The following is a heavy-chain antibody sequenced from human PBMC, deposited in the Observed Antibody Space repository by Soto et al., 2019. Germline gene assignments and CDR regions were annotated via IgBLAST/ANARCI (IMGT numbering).Heavy chain of an antibody. CDR1: GGTFSTYS. Sequence: QVQLVQSGSEVKKPGSSVKVSCKASGGTFSTYSISWVRQAPGQGLEWMGESLPLFGTSHYEQNFQGRVTMTADDSTSTVYMELSSLRSDDPGVYYCARGSRYLKSFCYYGMDDWGQGTTVTVSS. CDR3: ARGSRYLKSFCYYGMDD. D-gene: IGHD6-13*01. V-gene: IGHV1-69*01. CDR2: SLPLFGTS. J-gene: IGHJ6*02.